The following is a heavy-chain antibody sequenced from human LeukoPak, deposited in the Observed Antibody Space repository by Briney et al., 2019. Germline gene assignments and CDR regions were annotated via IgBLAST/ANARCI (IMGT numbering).Heavy chain of an antibody. CDR2: ISYDGSNK. Sequence: GRSLRLSCAASGFTFSSYGMHWDRQAPGKGLEWVAVISYDGSNKYYADSVKGRFTISRDNSKNTLFLQMGSLRAEDMAVYYCARVGPADTYYGSSGLDYWGQGTLVTVST. CDR1: GFTFSSYG. D-gene: IGHD3-22*01. J-gene: IGHJ4*02. V-gene: IGHV3-30*03. CDR3: ARVGPADTYYGSSGLDY.